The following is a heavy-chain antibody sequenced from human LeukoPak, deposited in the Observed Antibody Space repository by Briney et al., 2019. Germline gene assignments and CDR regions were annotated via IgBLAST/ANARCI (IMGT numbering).Heavy chain of an antibody. CDR1: GYTFTSYD. J-gene: IGHJ3*02. D-gene: IGHD2-2*01. Sequence: GASVKVSCKASGYTFTSYDINWARQATGQGLEWMGWMNPNSGNTGYAQKFQGRVTITRNTSISTAYMELSSLRSEDTAVYYCARGVFVPAANAFDIWGQGTMVTVSS. CDR2: MNPNSGNT. CDR3: ARGVFVPAANAFDI. V-gene: IGHV1-8*03.